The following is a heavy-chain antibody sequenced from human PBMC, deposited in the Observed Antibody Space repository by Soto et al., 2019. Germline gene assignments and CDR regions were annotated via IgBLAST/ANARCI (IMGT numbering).Heavy chain of an antibody. CDR1: GYRLSGYG. CDR3: ARRTLASSPSWFDP. Sequence: VQLVQSGPEVKKPGASVKVSCRTSGYRLSGYGIHWARLGRGQGLEWMGWISGSTGATQYPQRLPGRITMTTDASTGTGYMELRSLGVDDTAIYFCARRTLASSPSWFDPWGPGPLVTVSS. J-gene: IGHJ5*02. D-gene: IGHD2-2*01. CDR2: ISGSTGAT. V-gene: IGHV1-18*04.